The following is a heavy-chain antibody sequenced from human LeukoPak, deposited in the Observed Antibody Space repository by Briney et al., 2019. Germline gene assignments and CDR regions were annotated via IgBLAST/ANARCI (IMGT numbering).Heavy chain of an antibody. CDR2: ISGSGGST. D-gene: IGHD3-22*01. CDR3: AKGEYDSSGYYYVP. V-gene: IGHV3-23*01. Sequence: GGSLRLSCAASGFTFSSYAMSWVRQAPGKGLEWVSAISGSGGSTYYADSVKGRFTISRDNSKNTLYLQMNSLRAEDTAVYYCAKGEYDSSGYYYVPWGQGTLVTVSS. J-gene: IGHJ4*02. CDR1: GFTFSSYA.